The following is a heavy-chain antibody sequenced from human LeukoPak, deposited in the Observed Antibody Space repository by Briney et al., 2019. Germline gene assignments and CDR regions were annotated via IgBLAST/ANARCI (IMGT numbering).Heavy chain of an antibody. J-gene: IGHJ6*03. CDR2: IYHSGST. D-gene: IGHD2-2*02. V-gene: IGHV4-30-2*01. CDR1: GGSISSGGYY. Sequence: PSETLSLTCTVSGGSISSGGYYWSWIRQPPGKGLEWIGYIYHSGSTYYNPSLKSRVTISVDRSKNQFSLKLSSVTAADTAVYYCAREVVVVPAAIRGVVQSDSMYYYYYYMDVWGKGTTVTVSS. CDR3: AREVVVVPAAIRGVVQSDSMYYYYYYMDV.